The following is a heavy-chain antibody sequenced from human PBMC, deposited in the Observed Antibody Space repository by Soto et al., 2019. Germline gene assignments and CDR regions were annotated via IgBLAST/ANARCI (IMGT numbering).Heavy chain of an antibody. J-gene: IGHJ6*02. V-gene: IGHV3-30*04. CDR1: GFTFSSYA. D-gene: IGHD2-2*01. Sequence: QVQLVESGGGVVQPGRSLRLSCAASGFTFSSYAMHWVRQAPGKGLEWGAVISYDGRNKYYADSVKGRFTISRDNSKNTRYLQMYSRSAEDTALYYCASPIVSVPAARGYYYYYYGMDVWGQRTTVTVSS. CDR3: ASPIVSVPAARGYYYYYYGMDV. CDR2: ISYDGRNK.